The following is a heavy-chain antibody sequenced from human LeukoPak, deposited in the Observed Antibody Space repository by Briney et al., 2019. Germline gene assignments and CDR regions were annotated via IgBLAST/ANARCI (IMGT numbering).Heavy chain of an antibody. V-gene: IGHV3-30*04. CDR1: GFTFSSYA. CDR2: ISYDGSNK. D-gene: IGHD3-22*01. J-gene: IGHJ3*02. Sequence: GGSLRLSCAASGFTFSSYAMHWVRQAPGKGLEWVAVISYDGSNKYYADSVKGRFTISRDNSKNTLYLQMNSLRAEDTAVYYCARDAAYYYDSSGSKGAFDIWGQGTMVTVSS. CDR3: ARDAAYYYDSSGSKGAFDI.